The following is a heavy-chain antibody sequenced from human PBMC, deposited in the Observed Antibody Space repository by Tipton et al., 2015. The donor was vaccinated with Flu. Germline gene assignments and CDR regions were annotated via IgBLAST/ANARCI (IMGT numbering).Heavy chain of an antibody. J-gene: IGHJ6*02. V-gene: IGHV4-39*07. D-gene: IGHD1-1*01. Sequence: LRLSCTVSGGSISTTIYYWGWVRQPPGKGLDWIGSIYYSGTTYYNPSLKSRVTISIDASKNQFSLDLTSLTAADSAGYYCARDLWNDRRAYYYYGVDVWGQGTTVTVPS. CDR1: GGSISTTIYY. CDR2: IYYSGTT. CDR3: ARDLWNDRRAYYYYGVDV.